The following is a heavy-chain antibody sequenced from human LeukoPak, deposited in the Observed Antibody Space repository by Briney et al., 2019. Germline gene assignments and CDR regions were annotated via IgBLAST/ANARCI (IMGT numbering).Heavy chain of an antibody. D-gene: IGHD4-17*01. V-gene: IGHV4-38-2*02. J-gene: IGHJ4*02. CDR1: DYSISSGYF. CDR2: IYHSGST. Sequence: RTSKTLSLTCTVSDYSISSGYFWGWIRQPPGKGLEWIGSIYHSGSTYYNPSLKSRVTISVDTSKNQFSLKLSSVTAADTAVYYCARVSVTTGRLDYWGQGTLVTISS. CDR3: ARVSVTTGRLDY.